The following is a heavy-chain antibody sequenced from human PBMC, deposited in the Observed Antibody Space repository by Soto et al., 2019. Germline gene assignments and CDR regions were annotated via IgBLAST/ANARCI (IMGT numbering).Heavy chain of an antibody. Sequence: QVQLQQWGAGLLKPSETLSLTCAVYGGSFSGYYWSWIRQPPGKGLEWIGEINHSGSTNYNPSLKSRVTLSVDTSKNQFSLKLSSVTAADTAVYYCARGGGGSWTSSFDYWGQGTLVTVSS. D-gene: IGHD2-15*01. J-gene: IGHJ4*02. CDR1: GGSFSGYY. CDR2: INHSGST. V-gene: IGHV4-34*01. CDR3: ARGGGGSWTSSFDY.